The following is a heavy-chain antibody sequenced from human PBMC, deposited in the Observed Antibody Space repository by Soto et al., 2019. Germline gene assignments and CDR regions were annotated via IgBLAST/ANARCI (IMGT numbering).Heavy chain of an antibody. V-gene: IGHV3-23*01. CDR1: GFTLSRNA. Sequence: GGSLRLSCAGSGFTLSRNAMSWVRQAPGKGLEWVSGTTGNSALTYYADSVKGRFTISRDNSKKTLYLQMNTLSADDTAIYYCAIDESTGHNPSLDYWGQGSPVTVSS. CDR3: AIDESTGHNPSLDY. J-gene: IGHJ4*02. CDR2: TTGNSALT. D-gene: IGHD2-8*02.